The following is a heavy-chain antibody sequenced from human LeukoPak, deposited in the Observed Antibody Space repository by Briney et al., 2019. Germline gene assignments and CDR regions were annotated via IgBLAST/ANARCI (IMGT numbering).Heavy chain of an antibody. V-gene: IGHV4-59*11. CDR2: IYYSGST. J-gene: IGHJ3*02. CDR1: GGSISSHY. CDR3: ARDRLRHLGAFDI. D-gene: IGHD3-16*01. Sequence: KPSETLSLTCTVSGGSISSHYWSWIRQPPGKGLEWIGYIYYSGSTNYNPSLKSRVTISVDTSKNQFSLKLSSVTAADTAVYYRARDRLRHLGAFDIWGQGTMVTVCS.